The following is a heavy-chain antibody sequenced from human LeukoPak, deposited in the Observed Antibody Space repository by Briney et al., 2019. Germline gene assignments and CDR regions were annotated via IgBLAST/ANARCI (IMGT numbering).Heavy chain of an antibody. Sequence: SETLSLTCTVSGGSISSSSYYWGWIRQPPGKGLEWIGSIYYSGSTYYNPSLKSRVTISVDTSKNQFSLKLSSVTAADTAVYCCARLSSMIVVVLWGQGTLVTVSS. CDR3: ARLSSMIVVVL. V-gene: IGHV4-39*01. D-gene: IGHD3-22*01. CDR1: GGSISSSSYY. J-gene: IGHJ4*02. CDR2: IYYSGST.